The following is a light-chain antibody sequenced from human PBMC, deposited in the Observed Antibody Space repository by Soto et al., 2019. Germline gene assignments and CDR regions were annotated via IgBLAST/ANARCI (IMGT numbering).Light chain of an antibody. CDR2: AVS. J-gene: IGLJ1*01. V-gene: IGLV2-14*01. CDR1: SSDVGLYDY. Sequence: LTQPASVSGSPGQSITISCTGTSSDVGLYDYVSWYQQHPGKAPQLMIYAVSNRPSGVSNRFSASKSGNAASLFISGLQAEDEADYYCSSYTSDSSYVFGSGTKVTVL. CDR3: SSYTSDSSYV.